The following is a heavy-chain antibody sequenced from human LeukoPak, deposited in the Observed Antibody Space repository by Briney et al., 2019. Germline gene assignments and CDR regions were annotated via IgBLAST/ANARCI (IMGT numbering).Heavy chain of an antibody. CDR1: VYTFTDYY. CDR3: GRGVAAAGTVGY. Sequence: GASVTLSYKASVYTFTDYYMHWVRQAPGQAREWMGWINTISGGTNYAQKFQGRVTMTRDTSFSTAYMELSRLRSDDTGVYYCGRGVAAAGTVGYWGQGTLVTVSS. D-gene: IGHD6-13*01. J-gene: IGHJ4*02. CDR2: INTISGGT. V-gene: IGHV1-2*02.